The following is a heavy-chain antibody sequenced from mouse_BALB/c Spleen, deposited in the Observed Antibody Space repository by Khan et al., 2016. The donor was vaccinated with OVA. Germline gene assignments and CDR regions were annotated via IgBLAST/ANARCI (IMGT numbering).Heavy chain of an antibody. J-gene: IGHJ2*01. CDR3: ARLEDI. D-gene: IGHD1-3*01. Sequence: VKLEESGPGLVAPSQSLSITCTVSGFSLTSYGVHWVRQPPGKGLEWLGVIWAGGSTNYNSALMSRLSISKDNSKSQVFLKMNSLQTVDTAMYSCARLEDIWGRGTNLTVSS. CDR2: IWAGGST. CDR1: GFSLTSYG. V-gene: IGHV2-9*02.